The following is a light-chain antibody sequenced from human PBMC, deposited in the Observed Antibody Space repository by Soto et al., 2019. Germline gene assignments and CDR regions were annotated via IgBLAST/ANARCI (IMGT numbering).Light chain of an antibody. Sequence: EIVLTQSPATLSFSPGERATLSCRASQNVGGYLAWYQQKPGQAPRLLISDASNRAAVIPARFSGIGSGTDFTLTISCLEPEVLAVDACQQRKSWPLTFGGGTKVEIK. CDR3: QQRKSWPLT. J-gene: IGKJ4*01. CDR1: QNVGGY. CDR2: DAS. V-gene: IGKV3-11*01.